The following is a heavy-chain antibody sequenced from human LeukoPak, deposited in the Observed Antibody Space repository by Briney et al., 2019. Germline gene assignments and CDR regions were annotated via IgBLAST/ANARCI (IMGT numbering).Heavy chain of an antibody. Sequence: GGSLRLSCAASGFPFSSYGMHWVRQAPGKGLEWVARLVYDERIDYANSVKGRFSISRDNSKNTLFLDMSDLRVEDTAVYYCARDLSAAFDSWGQGVLVTVSS. V-gene: IGHV3-33*01. CDR2: LVYDERI. CDR3: ARDLSAAFDS. D-gene: IGHD6-19*01. CDR1: GFPFSSYG. J-gene: IGHJ4*02.